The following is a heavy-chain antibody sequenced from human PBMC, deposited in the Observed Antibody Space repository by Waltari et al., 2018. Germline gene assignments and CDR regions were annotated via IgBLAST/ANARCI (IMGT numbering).Heavy chain of an antibody. V-gene: IGHV3-9*01. CDR2: STWNSGSV. CDR3: TTLDAPWGG. D-gene: IGHD7-27*01. J-gene: IGHJ4*01. CDR1: GFIFDDYA. Sequence: EVQLVESGGGLVQPGRSLRLSCAASGFIFDDYAMHWVRQAPGKGLEWVAGSTWNSGSVVYADSVKGRFTISRDTAKRSLYLQMNSLRPEDTALYYCTTLDAPWGGWGHGTLVTVS.